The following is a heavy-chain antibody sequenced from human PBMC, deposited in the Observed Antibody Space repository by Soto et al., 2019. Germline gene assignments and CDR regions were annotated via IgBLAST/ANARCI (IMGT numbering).Heavy chain of an antibody. CDR3: ASHLTMITFGGVIVPDAFDI. J-gene: IGHJ3*02. CDR1: GYSFTSYW. CDR2: IYPGDSDT. V-gene: IGHV5-51*01. D-gene: IGHD3-16*02. Sequence: GESLKISCKGSGYSFTSYWIGWVRQMPGKGLEWMGIIYPGDSDTRYSPSFQGQVTISADKSISTAYLQWSSLKASDTAMYYCASHLTMITFGGVIVPDAFDIWGQGTMVTVSS.